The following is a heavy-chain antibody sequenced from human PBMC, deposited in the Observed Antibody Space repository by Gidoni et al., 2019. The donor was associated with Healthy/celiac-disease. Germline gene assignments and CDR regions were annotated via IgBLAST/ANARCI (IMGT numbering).Heavy chain of an antibody. CDR3: AKMTPRIAAAGRGYYFDY. Sequence: EVQLLESGGGLVQPGGSLRLSCAASGFTFSSYAMSWVRQAPGKGLEWVSAISGSGGSTYYADSVKGRFTISRDNSKNTLYLQMNSLRAEDTAVYYCAKMTPRIAAAGRGYYFDYWGQGTLVTVSS. CDR2: ISGSGGST. CDR1: GFTFSSYA. V-gene: IGHV3-23*01. J-gene: IGHJ4*02. D-gene: IGHD6-13*01.